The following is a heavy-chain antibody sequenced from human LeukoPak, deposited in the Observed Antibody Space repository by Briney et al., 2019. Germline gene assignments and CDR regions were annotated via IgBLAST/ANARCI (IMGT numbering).Heavy chain of an antibody. CDR2: ISAYNGNT. D-gene: IGHD3-22*01. J-gene: IGHJ3*02. V-gene: IGHV1-18*01. Sequence: GASVKVSCKASGYTFTIYGISWVRRAPGQGLEWMGWISAYNGNTNYAQELQGRVTMTTDTSTSTAYMELRSLRSDDTAVYYCARDYYDSSGYYYVHDAFDIWGQGTMVTVSS. CDR1: GYTFTIYG. CDR3: ARDYYDSSGYYYVHDAFDI.